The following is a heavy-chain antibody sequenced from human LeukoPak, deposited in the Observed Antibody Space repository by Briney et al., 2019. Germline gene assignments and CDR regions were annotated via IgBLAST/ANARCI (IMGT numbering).Heavy chain of an antibody. CDR2: ISTGGSTM. Sequence: GGSVRLSCAVSGFTFSSYEMNWVRQAPGKGLEWVSYISTGGSTMYYADSVRGRFTISRDNAKNSLYLQMNSLRAEDTAVYYCARGYYDSSGYYNGAYWGQGTLVTVSS. CDR1: GFTFSSYE. V-gene: IGHV3-48*03. CDR3: ARGYYDSSGYYNGAY. D-gene: IGHD3-22*01. J-gene: IGHJ4*02.